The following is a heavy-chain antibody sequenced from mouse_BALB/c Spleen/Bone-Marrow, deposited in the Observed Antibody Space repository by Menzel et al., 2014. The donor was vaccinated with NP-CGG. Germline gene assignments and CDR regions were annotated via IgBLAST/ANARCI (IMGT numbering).Heavy chain of an antibody. D-gene: IGHD2-4*01. CDR3: VRAMITAYYFDY. CDR2: IWTGGGT. CDR1: GFSLTSYD. V-gene: IGHV2-9-2*01. J-gene: IGHJ2*01. Sequence: VKLQESGPGLVAPSQSLSITCTVSGFSLTSYDISWIRQPPGKGLEWLGVIWTGGGTNYNSAFMSRLSISKDNSKSQVFLKRNSLQTDDTAIYYCVRAMITAYYFDYWGQGTTLTVSS.